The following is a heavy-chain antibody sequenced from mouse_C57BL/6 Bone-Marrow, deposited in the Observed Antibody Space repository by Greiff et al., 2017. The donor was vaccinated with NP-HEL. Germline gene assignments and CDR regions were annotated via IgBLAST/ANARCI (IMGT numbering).Heavy chain of an antibody. CDR2: IYPRSGNT. Sequence: QVHVKQSGAELARPGASVKLSCKASGYTFTSYGISWVKQRTGQGLEWIGEIYPRSGNTYYNEKFKGKATLTADKSSSTAYMELRSLTSEDSAVYFCAREYYGSRRGFAYWGQGTLVTVSA. D-gene: IGHD1-1*01. J-gene: IGHJ3*01. CDR3: AREYYGSRRGFAY. CDR1: GYTFTSYG. V-gene: IGHV1-81*01.